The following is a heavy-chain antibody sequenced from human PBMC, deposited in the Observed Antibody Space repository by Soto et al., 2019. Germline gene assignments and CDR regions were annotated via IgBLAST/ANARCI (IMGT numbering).Heavy chain of an antibody. V-gene: IGHV1-46*01. D-gene: IGHD6-13*01. CDR1: GDTFTSYY. J-gene: IGHJ5*02. CDR2: INPSGDT. CDR3: ARAYSSSAWSGNWFDP. Sequence: ASVKVSCKASGDTFTSYYMHWVRQAPGQGLEWMGIINPSGDTSYAQKFQGRVTMTRDTSKSQISLKLSSVTAADTAVYYCARAYSSSAWSGNWFDPWGQGTLVTVSS.